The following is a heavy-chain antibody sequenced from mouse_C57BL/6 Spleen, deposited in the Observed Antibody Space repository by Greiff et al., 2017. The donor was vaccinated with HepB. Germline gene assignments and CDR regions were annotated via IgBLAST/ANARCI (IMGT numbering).Heavy chain of an antibody. V-gene: IGHV4-1*01. D-gene: IGHD1-1*01. CDR2: INPDSSTI. J-gene: IGHJ4*01. CDR3: ACFYYGSSLYAMDY. Sequence: EVKLMESGGGLVQPGGSLKLSCAASGIDFSRYWMSWVRRAPGKGLEWIGEINPDSSTINYAPSLKDKFIISRDNAKNTLYLQMSKVRSEDTSLYYCACFYYGSSLYAMDYWGQGTSVTVSS. CDR1: GIDFSRYW.